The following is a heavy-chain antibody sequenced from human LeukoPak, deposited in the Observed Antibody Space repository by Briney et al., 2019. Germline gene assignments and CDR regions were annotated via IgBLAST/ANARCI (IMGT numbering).Heavy chain of an antibody. CDR1: GGSISSYY. J-gene: IGHJ4*02. Sequence: PSETLSLTCTVSGGSISSYYWSWIRQPPGKGLEWIGYIYYSGSTNYNPPLKSRVTISVDTSKNQCSLKLSSVTAADTAVYYCARVGYCSGGSCYSPDAAFDYWGQGTLVTVSS. D-gene: IGHD2-15*01. V-gene: IGHV4-59*01. CDR2: IYYSGST. CDR3: ARVGYCSGGSCYSPDAAFDY.